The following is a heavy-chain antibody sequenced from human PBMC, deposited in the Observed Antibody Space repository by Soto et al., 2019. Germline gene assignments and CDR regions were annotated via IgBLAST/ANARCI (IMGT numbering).Heavy chain of an antibody. CDR2: IIPIFSSR. Sequence: QVQLVQPGAEVKKPGSSVNVSCKTSRDTFNKYAFNWVRQAPGQGLEWMGWIIPIFSSRNYAEKFQGRVTITADDSTSTAYMELRSLRFEDTAVYYCARGETYLGVWGQGTTVTVSS. J-gene: IGHJ6*02. CDR3: ARGETYLGV. V-gene: IGHV1-69*01. D-gene: IGHD3-16*01. CDR1: RDTFNKYA.